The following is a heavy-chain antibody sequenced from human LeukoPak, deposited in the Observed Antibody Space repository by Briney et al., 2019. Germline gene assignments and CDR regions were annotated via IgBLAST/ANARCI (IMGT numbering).Heavy chain of an antibody. J-gene: IGHJ6*03. CDR1: GFTFSDSY. Sequence: GGSLRLSCVASGFTFSDSYMNWIRQAPGKGLEWVSYISSSGNTINYADSVKGRFTISRDNAKNSLYLQMNSLRAEDTAVYYCARNPPDRYSSSWNYMDVWGKGTTVTVSS. CDR3: ARNPPDRYSSSWNYMDV. D-gene: IGHD6-13*01. CDR2: ISSSGNTI. V-gene: IGHV3-11*01.